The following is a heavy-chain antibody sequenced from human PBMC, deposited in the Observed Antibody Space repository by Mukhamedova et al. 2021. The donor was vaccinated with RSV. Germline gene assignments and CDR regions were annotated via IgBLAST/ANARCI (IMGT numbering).Heavy chain of an antibody. D-gene: IGHD2-15*01. Sequence: MNWVRQAPGKGLEWVSSISSSSSYIYYADSVKGRFTISRDNAKNSLYLQMNSLRAEDTAGYYCAREIVEAYYGMDVWGQRTTVT. J-gene: IGHJ6*02. V-gene: IGHV3-21*01. CDR3: AREIVEAYYGMDV. CDR2: ISSSSSYI.